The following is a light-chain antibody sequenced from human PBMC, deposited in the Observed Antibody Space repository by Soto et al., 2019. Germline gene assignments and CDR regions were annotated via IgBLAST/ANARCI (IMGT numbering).Light chain of an antibody. CDR3: QSYDSSLSGSIV. CDR1: SSNIGAGYD. J-gene: IGLJ1*01. Sequence: VLTQPPSVSGAPGQRDTISCTGSSSNIGAGYDVHWYQQLPGTAPKLLIYGNSNRPSGVPDRFSGSKSGTSASLAITGLQAEDEADYYCQSYDSSLSGSIVFGTGTKVTVL. V-gene: IGLV1-40*01. CDR2: GNS.